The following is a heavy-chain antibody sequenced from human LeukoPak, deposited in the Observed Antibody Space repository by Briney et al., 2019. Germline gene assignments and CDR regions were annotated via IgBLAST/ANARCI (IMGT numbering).Heavy chain of an antibody. Sequence: SQTLSLTCAISGDCVSSNSAAWNWIRQSPSRGLEWLGRTYYRSKWYDAYAESVRSRITIKPDTSRNQFSLQLDSVTPEDTAVYFCARGHGGYIDSWGQGTLVTVSS. CDR2: TYYRSKWYD. J-gene: IGHJ4*02. V-gene: IGHV6-1*01. CDR3: ARGHGGYIDS. D-gene: IGHD5-12*01. CDR1: GDCVSSNSAA.